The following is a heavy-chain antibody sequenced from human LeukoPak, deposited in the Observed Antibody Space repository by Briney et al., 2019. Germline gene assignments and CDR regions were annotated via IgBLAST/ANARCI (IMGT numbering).Heavy chain of an antibody. J-gene: IGHJ6*02. CDR3: XXXXXXXXSSYDYYYGMDV. D-gene: IGHD2-2*01. CDR1: GFTFSSYA. CDR2: ISGSGGST. Sequence: GGSLRLSCAASGFTFSSYAMSWVRQAPGKGLEWVSAISGSGGSTYYADSVKGRFTISRDNSKNTLYLQMNSLRAEDTAVYYCXXXXXXXXSSYDYYYGMDVWGQGTTVTVSS. V-gene: IGHV3-23*01.